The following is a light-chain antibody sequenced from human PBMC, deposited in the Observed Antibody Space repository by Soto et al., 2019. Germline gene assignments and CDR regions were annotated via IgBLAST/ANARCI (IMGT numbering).Light chain of an antibody. CDR3: MQGTHLPIT. V-gene: IGKV2-30*02. J-gene: IGKJ5*01. CDR2: KVS. Sequence: DFVMTQSPLSLPVTLGQPASISCRSNQSLVHSDGIAYFSWFQQRPGRSPRRLIYKVSNRDSGVPARFSGSGSGTDFALKISRVEAEDVGVYYCMQGTHLPITFGQGTRLEIK. CDR1: QSLVHSDGIAY.